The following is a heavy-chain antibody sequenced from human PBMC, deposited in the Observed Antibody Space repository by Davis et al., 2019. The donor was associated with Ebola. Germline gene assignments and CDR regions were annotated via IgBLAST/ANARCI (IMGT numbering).Heavy chain of an antibody. J-gene: IGHJ6*02. CDR1: GYSFTSYW. V-gene: IGHV5-51*01. CDR2: IYPGDSDT. D-gene: IGHD6-19*01. Sequence: PGGSLRLSCKGSGYSFTSYWIGWVRQMPGKGLEWMGIIYPGDSDTRYSPSFQGQVTISADKSISTAYLQWSSLKASDTAMYYCARTAVAGILYYYYGMDVWGQGTTVTVSS. CDR3: ARTAVAGILYYYYGMDV.